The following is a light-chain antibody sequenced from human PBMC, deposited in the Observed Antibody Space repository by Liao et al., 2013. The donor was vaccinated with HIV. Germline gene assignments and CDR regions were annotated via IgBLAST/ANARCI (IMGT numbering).Light chain of an antibody. J-gene: IGLJ2*01. CDR3: QAWDSSTAV. Sequence: SYELTQPPSVSVSPGQTASITCSGDKLGDNYACWFQQKPGQSPVLVIYQDNKRPSGIPERFSGSNSRNTATLTISGTQALDEADYYCQAWDSSTAVFGGGTELTVL. V-gene: IGLV3-1*01. CDR2: QDN. CDR1: KLGDNY.